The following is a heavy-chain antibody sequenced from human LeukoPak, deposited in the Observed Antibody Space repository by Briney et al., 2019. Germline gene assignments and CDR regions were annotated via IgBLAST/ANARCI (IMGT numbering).Heavy chain of an antibody. D-gene: IGHD2-15*01. Sequence: PSGTLSLTCAVSGDSISSSNWWSWVRQPPGKGLEWIGEIYHSGSTNYNPSLKSRVTISVDKPKNQFSLKLSSVTAADTAVYYCAREEVQDCSGGSCYWFDPWGQGTLVTVSS. CDR1: GDSISSSNW. V-gene: IGHV4-4*02. CDR2: IYHSGST. CDR3: AREEVQDCSGGSCYWFDP. J-gene: IGHJ5*02.